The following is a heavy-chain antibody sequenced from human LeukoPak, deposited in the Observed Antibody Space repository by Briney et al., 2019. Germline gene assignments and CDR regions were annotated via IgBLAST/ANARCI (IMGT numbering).Heavy chain of an antibody. D-gene: IGHD1-26*01. V-gene: IGHV3-30*02. CDR2: IRYDGSNK. CDR1: GFTFSSYG. Sequence: PGGSLRLSCAASGFTFSSYGMHWVRQAPGKGLEWVAFIRYDGSNKHYADSVKGRFTISRDNSKNTLYLQMNSLRAEDTAVYYCARVLYSGSYYGAFYIWGQGTMVTVSS. J-gene: IGHJ3*02. CDR3: ARVLYSGSYYGAFYI.